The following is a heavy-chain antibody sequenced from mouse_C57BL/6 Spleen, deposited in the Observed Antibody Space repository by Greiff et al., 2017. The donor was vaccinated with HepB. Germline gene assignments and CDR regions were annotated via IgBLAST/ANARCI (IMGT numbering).Heavy chain of an antibody. CDR3: ARSRVERPFDD. CDR2: IYPGDGDT. Sequence: VKLQESGPELVKPGASVKISCKASGYAFSSSWMNWVKQRPGKGLEWIGRIYPGDGDTNYNGKFKGKATLTADKSSSTAYMQLSSLTSEDSAVYFCARSRVERPFDDWGQGTTLTVSS. J-gene: IGHJ2*01. CDR1: GYAFSSSW. V-gene: IGHV1-82*01. D-gene: IGHD1-1*01.